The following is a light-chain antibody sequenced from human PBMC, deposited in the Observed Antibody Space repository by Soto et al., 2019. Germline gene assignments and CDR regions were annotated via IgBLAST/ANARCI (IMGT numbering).Light chain of an antibody. Sequence: EIVLTQSPGTLSLSPGERATLSSRASQSINSRYLAWYQQKPGQAPRLLIYGASSRATGIPDRFSGSGSGTDFTLTISRLEPEDCAVYYCKQFGSSPGFTFGPGTKVDIK. V-gene: IGKV3-20*01. J-gene: IGKJ3*01. CDR3: KQFGSSPGFT. CDR1: QSINSRY. CDR2: GAS.